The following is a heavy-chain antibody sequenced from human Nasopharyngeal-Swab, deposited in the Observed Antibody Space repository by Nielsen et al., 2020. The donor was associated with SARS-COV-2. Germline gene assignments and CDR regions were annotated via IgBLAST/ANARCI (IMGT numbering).Heavy chain of an antibody. V-gene: IGHV4-39*07. CDR2: IYYSGST. J-gene: IGHJ6*02. CDR3: ARSSPGRPGGYYYGMDV. D-gene: IGHD3-10*01. CDR1: GCSISSSTYY. Sequence: SETLSLTCTVSGCSISSSTYYWGWIRQPPGKGLEWIGSIYYSGSTYYNPSLKSRVTISVDTSKNQFSLKLSSVTAADTAVYYCARSSPGRPGGYYYGMDVWGQGTTVTVSS.